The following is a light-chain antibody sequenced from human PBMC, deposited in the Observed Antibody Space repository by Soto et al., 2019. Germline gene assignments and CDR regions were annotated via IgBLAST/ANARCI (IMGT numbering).Light chain of an antibody. Sequence: QSVLTQPPSASGTPGQRVTISCSGSSSNIGSNTVNWYQQLPGTAPTLLTYSNNQRPSGVPHRFSGSKSGTSASLAISGLQSEDEADYYCAAWDDSLNGWVFGGGTKLTVL. CDR1: SSNIGSNT. CDR2: SNN. CDR3: AAWDDSLNGWV. J-gene: IGLJ3*02. V-gene: IGLV1-44*01.